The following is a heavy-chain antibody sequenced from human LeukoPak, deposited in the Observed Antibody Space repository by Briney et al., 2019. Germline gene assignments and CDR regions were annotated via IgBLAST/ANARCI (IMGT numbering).Heavy chain of an antibody. CDR3: AIRLGYCSSTSCYSNWFDP. CDR2: IYYSGST. Sequence: SETLSLTCTVSGGSISSSSYYWGWIRQPPGKGLEWIGSIYYSGSTYYNPSLKSRVTISVDTSKNQFSLKLSSVTAADTAVYYCAIRLGYCSSTSCYSNWFDPWGEGTLVTVSS. J-gene: IGHJ5*02. D-gene: IGHD2-2*01. CDR1: GGSISSSSYY. V-gene: IGHV4-39*01.